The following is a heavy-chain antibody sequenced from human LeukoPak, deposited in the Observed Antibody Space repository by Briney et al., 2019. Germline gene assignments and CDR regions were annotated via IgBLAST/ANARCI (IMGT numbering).Heavy chain of an antibody. CDR2: IGTTADT. D-gene: IGHD1-14*01. V-gene: IGHV3-13*01. CDR3: ARGTNAYASEEPEAFDI. CDR1: GFTFRTYD. Sequence: GGSLRLSCAASGFTFRTYDMHWVRQVPGEGLEWVSTIGTTADTFYPGSVKGRFTISRDNAKNSFYLHMSNLGAGDTAVYYCARGTNAYASEEPEAFDIWGQGTLVTVSS. J-gene: IGHJ3*02.